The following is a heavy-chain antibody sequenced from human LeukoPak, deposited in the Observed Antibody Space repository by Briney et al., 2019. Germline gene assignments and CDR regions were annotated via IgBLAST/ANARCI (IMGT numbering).Heavy chain of an antibody. CDR3: ARAGSGRDYYFYMDV. CDR1: GYTFSNYG. CDR2: ISAYNTNT. J-gene: IGHJ6*03. V-gene: IGHV1-18*01. Sequence: ASVKVSCKASGYTFSNYGLTWVRQAPGQGLEWMAWISAYNTNTNYAQKFQGRVSMTTDTSTSTAYMELSSLRSEDTAVYYCARAGSGRDYYFYMDVWGKGTTVTVSS. D-gene: IGHD6-19*01.